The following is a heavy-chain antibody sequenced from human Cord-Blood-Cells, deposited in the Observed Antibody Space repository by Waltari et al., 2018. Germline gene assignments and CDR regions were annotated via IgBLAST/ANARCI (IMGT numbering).Heavy chain of an antibody. J-gene: IGHJ4*02. Sequence: QVQLVESGGGVVQPGRSLRLSCAASGFTFSSYGMNWVRQAPGKGLEWVAVISYDGSNKYYADSVKGRFTISRDNSKNTLYLQMNSLRAEDTAVYYCAKDPELDYWGQGTLVTVSS. CDR1: GFTFSSYG. CDR2: ISYDGSNK. V-gene: IGHV3-30*18. CDR3: AKDPELDY. D-gene: IGHD1-1*01.